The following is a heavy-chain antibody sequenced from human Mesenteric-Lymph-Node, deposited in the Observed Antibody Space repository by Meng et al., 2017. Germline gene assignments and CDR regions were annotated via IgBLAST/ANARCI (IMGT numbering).Heavy chain of an antibody. CDR3: ARDLGGDHSGSYYRVRHYFDY. CDR1: GYTFTSYG. V-gene: IGHV1-18*01. J-gene: IGHJ4*02. D-gene: IGHD1-26*01. CDR2: ISAYNGNT. Sequence: ASVKVSCKASGYTFTSYGISWVRQAPGQGLEWMGWISAYNGNTNYAQKLQGRVTMTTDTSTSTAYMELRSLRSDDTAVYYCARDLGGDHSGSYYRVRHYFDYWGQGTLVTVSS.